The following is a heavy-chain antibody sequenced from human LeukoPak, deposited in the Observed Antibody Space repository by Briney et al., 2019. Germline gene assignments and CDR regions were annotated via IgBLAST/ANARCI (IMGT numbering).Heavy chain of an antibody. CDR3: ARDGFSSSWGLAY. J-gene: IGHJ4*02. Sequence: GGSLRLSCAASGFTLSSYTMHWVRQAPGKGLEWVSVIYSGGSTYYADSVKGRFTISRDNSKNTLYLQMNSLRVEDTAVYYCARDGFSSSWGLAYWGQGTLVTVSS. CDR1: GFTLSSYT. CDR2: IYSGGST. V-gene: IGHV3-53*01. D-gene: IGHD6-13*01.